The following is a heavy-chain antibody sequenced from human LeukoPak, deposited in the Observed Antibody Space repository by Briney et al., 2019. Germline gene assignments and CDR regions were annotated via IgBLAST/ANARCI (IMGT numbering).Heavy chain of an antibody. V-gene: IGHV4-34*01. CDR3: ARSSGSSWTGYYHGTFDP. Sequence: SETLSLTCAVYGGSFSGYYWSWIRQPPGKGLEWIGEINHSGSTNYNPSLKSRVTISVDTSKNQFPLKLSSVTAADTAVYYCARSSGSSWTGYYHGTFDPWGQGTLVTVSS. CDR1: GGSFSGYY. CDR2: INHSGST. D-gene: IGHD3/OR15-3a*01. J-gene: IGHJ5*02.